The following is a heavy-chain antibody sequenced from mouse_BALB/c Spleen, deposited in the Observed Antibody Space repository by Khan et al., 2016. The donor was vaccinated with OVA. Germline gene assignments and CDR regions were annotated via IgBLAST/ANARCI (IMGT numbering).Heavy chain of an antibody. D-gene: IGHD2-4*01. Sequence: EVKLLESGPGLVKPSQSLSLTCTVTGYSITSEFAWNWIRQFPGNKLEWMGYIRYSGNTRYNPSLKSLISITRDTSRNQFFLQLNSVTTEDTATYYCARKDYYDYDPFPYWGQGTLVTVSA. CDR1: GYSITSEFA. J-gene: IGHJ3*01. CDR2: IRYSGNT. CDR3: ARKDYYDYDPFPY. V-gene: IGHV3-2*02.